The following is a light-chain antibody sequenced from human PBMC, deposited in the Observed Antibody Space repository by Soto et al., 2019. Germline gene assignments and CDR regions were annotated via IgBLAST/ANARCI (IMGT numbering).Light chain of an antibody. CDR3: CSYAGSSFYV. V-gene: IGLV2-23*02. Sequence: QSVLTQPASVSGSPGQSITISCTGTSSDVGSYNLGSWYQQHPGKAPKLMIYEVSKRPSGVSNRFSGSKSGNTASLTISGLQAEDEADYYCCSYAGSSFYVFGTGTKSPS. CDR2: EVS. J-gene: IGLJ1*01. CDR1: SSDVGSYNL.